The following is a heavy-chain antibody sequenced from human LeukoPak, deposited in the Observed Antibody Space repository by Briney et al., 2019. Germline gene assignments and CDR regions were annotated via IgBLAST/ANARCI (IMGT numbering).Heavy chain of an antibody. Sequence: QPGRSLRLSCAASGFTFDDYAMHWVRQAPGKGLEWVSGISWNSGSIGYADSVKGRFTISRDNAKNSLYLQMNSLRAEDTAVYYCARDVAAAGSPLPEDYWGQGTLVTVSS. CDR1: GFTFDDYA. V-gene: IGHV3-9*01. CDR2: ISWNSGSI. D-gene: IGHD6-13*01. CDR3: ARDVAAAGSPLPEDY. J-gene: IGHJ4*02.